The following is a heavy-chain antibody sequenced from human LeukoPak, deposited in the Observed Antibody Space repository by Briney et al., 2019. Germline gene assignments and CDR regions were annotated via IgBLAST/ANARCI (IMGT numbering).Heavy chain of an antibody. J-gene: IGHJ4*02. CDR1: GYTFTGYY. V-gene: IGHV1-2*02. CDR2: INPNSGGT. D-gene: IGHD3-22*01. Sequence: WASVKVSCKASGYTFTGYYMHWVRQAPGQGLGWMGWINPNSGGTNYAQKFQGRVTTTRDTSISTAYMELSRLRSDDTAVYYCASISHYDSSGYYYPAYWGQGTLVTVSS. CDR3: ASISHYDSSGYYYPAY.